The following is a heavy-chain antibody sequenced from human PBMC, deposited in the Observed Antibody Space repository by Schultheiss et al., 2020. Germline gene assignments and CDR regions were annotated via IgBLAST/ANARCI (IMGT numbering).Heavy chain of an antibody. D-gene: IGHD3-10*01. CDR2: ISTHNHNT. CDR3: ARDFGLLWFGEFIRPNNWFDP. Sequence: ASVKVSCKAFGYTFTSYGISWVRQAPGQGLEWMGWISTHNHNTNYAQKLQDRVTMTTDTSTSTAYMELGSLRSDDTVVYYCARDFGLLWFGEFIRPNNWFDPWGQGTLVTVSS. J-gene: IGHJ5*02. V-gene: IGHV1-18*01. CDR1: GYTFTSYG.